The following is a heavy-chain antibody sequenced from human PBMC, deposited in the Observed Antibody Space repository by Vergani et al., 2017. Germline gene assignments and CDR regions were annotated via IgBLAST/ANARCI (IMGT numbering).Heavy chain of an antibody. V-gene: IGHV1-69*13. J-gene: IGHJ4*02. Sequence: QFQLVQSGAEVKKPGSSVKVSCKASVGPFSSYAISWVRQAPRQGLEWMGRIIPIFGTANYAQKFQGRVTITADESTSTAYMGLSSLRSEDTAVYYCAGESVDTAMVKAKGPFDYWGQGTLVTVSS. CDR1: VGPFSSYA. D-gene: IGHD5-18*01. CDR2: IIPIFGTA. CDR3: AGESVDTAMVKAKGPFDY.